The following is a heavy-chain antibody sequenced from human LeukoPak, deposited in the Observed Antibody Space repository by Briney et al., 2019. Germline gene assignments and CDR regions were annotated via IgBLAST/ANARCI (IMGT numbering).Heavy chain of an antibody. J-gene: IGHJ4*02. CDR3: ARIMLTTPLYYFDY. Sequence: SETLSLTCTVSGGSISSYYWSWIRRPPGKGLEWIGYIYYSGSTNYNPSLKSRVTISVDTSKNQFSLKLSSVTAADTAVYYCARIMLTTPLYYFDYWGQGTLVTVSS. CDR1: GGSISSYY. D-gene: IGHD4-17*01. CDR2: IYYSGST. V-gene: IGHV4-59*01.